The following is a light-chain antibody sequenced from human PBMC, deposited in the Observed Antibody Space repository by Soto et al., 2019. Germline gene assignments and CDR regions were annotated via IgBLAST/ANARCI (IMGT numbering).Light chain of an antibody. CDR1: QSISIY. J-gene: IGKJ1*01. CDR3: QQSYSTLRT. Sequence: DIQMTQSPSSLSASVRDRVTITCRASQSISIYLNWYQLKPRKAPNLLIYAASSLQSGVPSRFSGSGSGTDFTLTISSLQPEDFATYYCQQSYSTLRTFGQGTKVDIK. V-gene: IGKV1-39*01. CDR2: AAS.